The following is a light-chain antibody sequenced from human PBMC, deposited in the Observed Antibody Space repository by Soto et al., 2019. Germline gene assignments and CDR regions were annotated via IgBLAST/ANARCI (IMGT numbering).Light chain of an antibody. J-gene: IGLJ1*01. CDR1: SSDVGAYNY. CDR3: CSYAGPYSYV. Sequence: LNQARSWSVSPGQSVTVSYTETSSDVGAYNYVSWYQQHPGNAPKLMIYDVTKRPSGVPDRFSGSKSANTASLTISGLQAEDEGDYYCCSYAGPYSYVFGTGTKVTVL. V-gene: IGLV2-11*01. CDR2: DVT.